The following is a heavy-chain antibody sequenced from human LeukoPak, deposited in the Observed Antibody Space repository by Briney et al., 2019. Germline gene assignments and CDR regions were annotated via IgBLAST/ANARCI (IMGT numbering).Heavy chain of an antibody. J-gene: IGHJ4*02. CDR2: ISYDGSNK. Sequence: GGSLRLSCAASGFTFSSYAMHWVRQAPGKGLEWVAVISYDGSNKYYADSVKGRFTISRDNSKNTLYLQMNSLRAEDTALYYCAKDVTIFGVVTYQGNYFDYWGQGTLVTVSS. CDR1: GFTFSSYA. D-gene: IGHD3-3*01. CDR3: AKDVTIFGVVTYQGNYFDY. V-gene: IGHV3-30*04.